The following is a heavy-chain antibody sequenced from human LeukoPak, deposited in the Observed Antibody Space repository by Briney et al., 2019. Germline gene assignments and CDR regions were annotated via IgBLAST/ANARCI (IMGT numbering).Heavy chain of an antibody. CDR1: GFTFSSYA. D-gene: IGHD3-9*01. J-gene: IGHJ4*02. CDR2: ISGSGGST. Sequence: PGGSLRLSCAASGFTFSSYAMSWVRQAPGKGLEWVSAISGSGGSTYYADSVKGRFTISRDNSKNTLYLQMNSLRAEDTAVYYCAKGVLRYFDWLAFFDYWGQGTLVTVFS. V-gene: IGHV3-23*01. CDR3: AKGVLRYFDWLAFFDY.